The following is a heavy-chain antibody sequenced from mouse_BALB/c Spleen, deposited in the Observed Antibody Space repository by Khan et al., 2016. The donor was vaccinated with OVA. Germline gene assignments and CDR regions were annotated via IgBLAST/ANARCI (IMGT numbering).Heavy chain of an antibody. J-gene: IGHJ3*01. CDR2: IIPSTDYT. D-gene: IGHD2-14*01. V-gene: IGHV1-4*01. CDR3: AKEGAYYRSDGWFAY. CDR1: GYTFTTST. Sequence: VQLQQSGAELARPGASVKMSCKASGYTFTTSTIHWVKQRPGQGLEWIGYIIPSTDYTTYNQKFKDKATLTADKSSSTAYMQLSSLTSDDSAVYYCAKEGAYYRSDGWFAYWGQGTLVTVSA.